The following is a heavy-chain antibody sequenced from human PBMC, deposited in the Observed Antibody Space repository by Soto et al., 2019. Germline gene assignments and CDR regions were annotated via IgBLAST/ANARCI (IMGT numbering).Heavy chain of an antibody. V-gene: IGHV3-48*03. CDR3: ARGDGSGY. CDR1: GFTFSSYE. Sequence: EVQLVESGGGFVQPGGSLRLSCVASGFTFSSYEMNWVRQAPGKGLQWVSYIDISGSAIYYADSVKGRFTISRDNAKNSLYLQMDRPGAEETALYYRARGDGSGYWGQGTLVTVSS. J-gene: IGHJ4*02. CDR2: IDISGSAI. D-gene: IGHD3-10*01.